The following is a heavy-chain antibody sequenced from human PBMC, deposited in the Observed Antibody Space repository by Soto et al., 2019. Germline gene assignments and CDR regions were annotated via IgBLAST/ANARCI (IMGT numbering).Heavy chain of an antibody. Sequence: SETLSLTCTFSCGSIITSSYFWGWIRQPPGKGLEWIANIYYTGNTYYNPSLKSRVTIFVDTSKNQFSLRLTSVIAADTAVYYCARLRDFENWFDPWGQGTLVTVSS. CDR3: ARLRDFENWFDP. J-gene: IGHJ5*02. CDR2: IYYTGNT. V-gene: IGHV4-39*01. CDR1: CGSIITSSYF.